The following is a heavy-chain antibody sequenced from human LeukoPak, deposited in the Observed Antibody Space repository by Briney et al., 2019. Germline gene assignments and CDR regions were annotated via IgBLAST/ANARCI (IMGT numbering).Heavy chain of an antibody. CDR1: GYRFTSYW. V-gene: IGHV5-51*01. Sequence: GESLKISCKGSGYRFTSYWIGWVRQMPGKGLEWMGIIYPGDSDTRYSPSFQGQVTISADKSISTAYLQWSSLKASDTAMYYCARQSVYGDSYYYYGMDVWGQGTTVTVSS. J-gene: IGHJ6*02. CDR3: ARQSVYGDSYYYYGMDV. D-gene: IGHD4-17*01. CDR2: IYPGDSDT.